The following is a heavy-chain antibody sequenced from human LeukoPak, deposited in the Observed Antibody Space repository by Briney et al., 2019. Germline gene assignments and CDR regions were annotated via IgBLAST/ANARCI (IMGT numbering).Heavy chain of an antibody. CDR1: GGSISSGGYY. CDR2: IYYSGST. J-gene: IGHJ5*02. V-gene: IGHV4-31*03. Sequence: SQTLSLTCTVSGGSISSGGYYWSWIRQHPGKGLEWIGYIYYSGSTYYNPSLKSRVTISVDTSKNQFSLKLSSVTAADTAVYYCARDRTRDNWFDPWGQGTLVTVSS. CDR3: ARDRTRDNWFDP.